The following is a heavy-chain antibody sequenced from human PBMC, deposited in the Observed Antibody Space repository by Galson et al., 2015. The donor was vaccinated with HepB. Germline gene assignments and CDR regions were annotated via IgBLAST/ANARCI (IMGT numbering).Heavy chain of an antibody. D-gene: IGHD6-19*01. V-gene: IGHV3-7*01. CDR2: IKQDGSEK. Sequence: SLRLSCAASGLKFSNFWMTWVRQAPGKGLEWVATIKQDGSEKEYVDSVEGRFTISRDNAKNSLYVEMSSLRVEDTAVYYCVRVEQWLLQTNTYFDNWGQGTLVTVAS. CDR3: VRVEQWLLQTNTYFDN. CDR1: GLKFSNFW. J-gene: IGHJ4*02.